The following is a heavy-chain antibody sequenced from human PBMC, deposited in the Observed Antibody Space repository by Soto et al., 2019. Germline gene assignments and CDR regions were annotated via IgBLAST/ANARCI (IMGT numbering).Heavy chain of an antibody. CDR3: TTESRSEASITIFGVAIYYYMDV. D-gene: IGHD3-3*01. CDR1: VFPLINAW. Sequence: GGSLRLSCASCVFPLINAWMSWVRQAPGQGLEWVGRSKSKTDGGTTDYAAPVKGRFTISIDDSKNTLYLQMNSLKTEDTAVYYCTTESRSEASITIFGVAIYYYMDVWGKGATVTVSS. J-gene: IGHJ6*03. V-gene: IGHV3-15*01. CDR2: SKSKTDGGTT.